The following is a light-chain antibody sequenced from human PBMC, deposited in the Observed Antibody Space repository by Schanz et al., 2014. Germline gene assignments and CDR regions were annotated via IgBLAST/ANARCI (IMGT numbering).Light chain of an antibody. CDR1: SSDIGAYNY. J-gene: IGLJ3*02. V-gene: IGLV2-14*03. Sequence: QSALTQPASVSGAPGQSITISCTGTSSDIGAYNYVSWYQQHPGKAPKLILYDVDRRPSAVSDRFSGSRSGNTASLTISGLQAEDEADYYCSSYTSSSTLRGVFGGGTKLTVL. CDR2: DVD. CDR3: SSYTSSSTLRGV.